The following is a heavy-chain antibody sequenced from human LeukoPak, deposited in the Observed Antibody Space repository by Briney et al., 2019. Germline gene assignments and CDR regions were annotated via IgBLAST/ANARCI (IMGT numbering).Heavy chain of an antibody. D-gene: IGHD6-13*01. Sequence: GGSLRLSCAASGFTFSSYWMHWVRQAPGKGLVWVSRINSDGSSTSYADSVKGRFTISRDNAKSTLYLQMNSLRAEDTAVYYCARGPAAGTFYYWGQGTLVTVSS. V-gene: IGHV3-74*01. J-gene: IGHJ4*02. CDR3: ARGPAAGTFYY. CDR1: GFTFSSYW. CDR2: INSDGSST.